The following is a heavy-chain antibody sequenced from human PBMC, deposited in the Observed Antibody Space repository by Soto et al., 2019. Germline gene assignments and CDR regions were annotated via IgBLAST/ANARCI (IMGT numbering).Heavy chain of an antibody. D-gene: IGHD3-9*01. CDR1: GFTVSYNC. CDR2: IYSGGKT. CDR3: ARGGPFYDLLTGFYRHYYYFDY. V-gene: IGHV3-53*01. J-gene: IGHJ4*02. Sequence: GGSLRLSCVASGFTVSYNCMTWVRQAPGKGLEWVSIIYSGGKTYYADSVKGRFTISRDNSKNTVFLQMYSLRAEDTAVYYCARGGPFYDLLTGFYRHYYYFDYWGLGTLVTVSS.